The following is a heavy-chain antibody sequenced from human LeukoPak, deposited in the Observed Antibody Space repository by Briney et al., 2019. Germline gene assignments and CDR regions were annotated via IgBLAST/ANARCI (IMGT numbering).Heavy chain of an antibody. CDR2: FHNSRTT. V-gene: IGHV4-59*01. CDR3: ARHVWLAVAGNLRDYYYMDV. CDR1: GGSISGYS. Sequence: PSETLSLTCTVSGGSISGYSWTWIRQPPGQGLEWIGYFHNSRTTSYNPSLTGRVTISVDTAMDQISLKLNSVTAADTAVYYCARHVWLAVAGNLRDYYYMDVWGKGTTVTVSS. D-gene: IGHD6-19*01. J-gene: IGHJ6*03.